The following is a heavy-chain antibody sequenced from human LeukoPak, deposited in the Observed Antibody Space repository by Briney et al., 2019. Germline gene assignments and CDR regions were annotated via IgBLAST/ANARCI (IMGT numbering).Heavy chain of an antibody. J-gene: IGHJ4*02. CDR3: AKTMSPYYYDSSGF. CDR1: GFIFSSYG. D-gene: IGHD3-22*01. Sequence: GRPLRLSCAASGFIFSSYGMHWVRQAPGKGLEWVAFIRYDGSNKYHADSVKGRLTISRDNSKNTLYLQMNSLRAEDTAVYYCAKTMSPYYYDSSGFWGQGTLVTVSS. V-gene: IGHV3-30*02. CDR2: IRYDGSNK.